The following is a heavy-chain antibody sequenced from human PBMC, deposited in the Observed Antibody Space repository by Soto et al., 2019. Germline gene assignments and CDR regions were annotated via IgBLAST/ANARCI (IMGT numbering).Heavy chain of an antibody. J-gene: IGHJ6*02. V-gene: IGHV3-13*01. CDR1: GFTVISYD. CDR2: IGTAGDT. Sequence: GGSLRLACAASGFTVISYDMHWVRQATGKGLEWVSAIGTAGDTYYPGSVKGRFTISRENAKNSLYLQMNSLRAGDTAVYYCARDSYYYGMDVWGQGTTVTVSS. CDR3: ARDSYYYGMDV.